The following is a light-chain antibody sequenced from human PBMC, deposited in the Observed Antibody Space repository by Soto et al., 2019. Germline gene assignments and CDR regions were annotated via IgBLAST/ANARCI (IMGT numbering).Light chain of an antibody. V-gene: IGLV1-44*01. CDR1: SSNIGSNT. Sequence: SVLTQPPSASGTPGQRVTISCSGSSSNIGSNTVNWYQQLPGTAPKLLIYSNNQRPSGVPDRFSGSKSGTSASLAISGLQSEDEADYYCAAWDDSLYVVFGGGTKVTVL. CDR2: SNN. CDR3: AAWDDSLYVV. J-gene: IGLJ2*01.